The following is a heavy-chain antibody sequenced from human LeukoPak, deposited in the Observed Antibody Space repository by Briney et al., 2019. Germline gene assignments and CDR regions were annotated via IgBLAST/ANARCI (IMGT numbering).Heavy chain of an antibody. CDR2: INHSRST. D-gene: IGHD2-2*02. Sequence: SETLSLTCAVYGGSFSGYYWSWIRQPPGKGLEWIGEINHSRSTNYNPSLKSRVTISVDTSKNQFSLKLSSVTAADTAVYYCARLRRVCSSTSCYRGHYYYYYMDVWGKGTTVTVSS. J-gene: IGHJ6*03. V-gene: IGHV4-34*01. CDR3: ARLRRVCSSTSCYRGHYYYYYMDV. CDR1: GGSFSGYY.